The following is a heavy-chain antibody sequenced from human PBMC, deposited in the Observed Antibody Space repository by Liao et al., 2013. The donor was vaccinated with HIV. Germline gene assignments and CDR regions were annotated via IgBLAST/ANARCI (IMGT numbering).Heavy chain of an antibody. V-gene: IGHV4-38-2*01. CDR3: ARRRNVAAAVLKGAFDI. CDR1: DYSISDGYY. D-gene: IGHD6-25*01. Sequence: QVQLQQWGAGLLKPSETLSLTCAVFDYSISDGYYWGWIRLSPGKGLEWIGSVSHGGSTFYNPSLSSRATILLDISKNHFSLNLRSVTAADAAVYYCARRRNVAAAVLKGAFDIWGQGTMVTVSS. CDR2: VSHGGST. J-gene: IGHJ3*02.